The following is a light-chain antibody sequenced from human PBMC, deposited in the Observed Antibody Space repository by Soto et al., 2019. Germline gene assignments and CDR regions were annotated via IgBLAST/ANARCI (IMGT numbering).Light chain of an antibody. CDR2: GNS. CDR3: AAWDGSLSGWV. Sequence: QSALTQPPSVSGAPGQRVTISCTGSSSNIGAGYDVHWYQQLPGTAPKLLIYGNSNRPSGVPDRFSGSKSGTSASLAITGLRSEDEADYYCAAWDGSLSGWVFGGGTKVTVL. V-gene: IGLV1-40*01. CDR1: SSNIGAGYD. J-gene: IGLJ3*02.